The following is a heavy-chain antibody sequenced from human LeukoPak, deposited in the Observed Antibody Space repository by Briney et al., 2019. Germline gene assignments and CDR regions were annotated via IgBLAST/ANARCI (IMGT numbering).Heavy chain of an antibody. D-gene: IGHD4-11*01. CDR3: ARYRSNPQM. Sequence: GRSLRLSCAASGFTYSSNWMSWIRQAPGTGLEWVASIKQDGTETYYVDSVKGRFTISRDNAKNSLFLQMNSLRVDDTAVYYCARYRSNPQMWGQGTLVTVSS. CDR1: GFTYSSNW. J-gene: IGHJ4*02. CDR2: IKQDGTET. V-gene: IGHV3-7*01.